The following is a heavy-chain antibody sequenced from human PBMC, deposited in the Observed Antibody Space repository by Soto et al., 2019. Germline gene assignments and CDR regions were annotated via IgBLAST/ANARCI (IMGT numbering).Heavy chain of an antibody. V-gene: IGHV1-8*01. CDR2: MNPNSGNT. CDR1: GYTFTSYD. Sequence: QVQLVQSGAEVKKPGASVKVSCKASGYTFTSYDINWVRQATGQGLEWMGWMNPNSGNTGYAQKFQGRVTMTRNTSISTAYMELSSRRSEDTAVYYCARTLIGYCSGGSCYPGWFDPWGQGTLVTVSS. CDR3: ARTLIGYCSGGSCYPGWFDP. J-gene: IGHJ5*02. D-gene: IGHD2-15*01.